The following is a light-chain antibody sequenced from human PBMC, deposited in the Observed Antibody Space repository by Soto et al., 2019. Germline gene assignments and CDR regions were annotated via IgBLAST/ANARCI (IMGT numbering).Light chain of an antibody. V-gene: IGKV3-15*01. Sequence: EIVMTQSPATLSVSPGERATLSCRASQSVGSHLAWYRQKPGQAPRLLIYGASTRATGIPASFSGSGSGTEFTLTISGLQSEDFAVYYCQQYNDWPLTFGQGTKVEIK. CDR3: QQYNDWPLT. CDR1: QSVGSH. CDR2: GAS. J-gene: IGKJ1*01.